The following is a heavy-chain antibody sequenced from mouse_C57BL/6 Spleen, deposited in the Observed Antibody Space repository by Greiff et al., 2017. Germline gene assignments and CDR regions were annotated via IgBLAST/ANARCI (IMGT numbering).Heavy chain of an antibody. CDR1: GFNIKNTY. CDR3: ARSGGLYDGYLYYAMDY. V-gene: IGHV14-3*01. J-gene: IGHJ4*01. D-gene: IGHD2-3*01. Sequence: EVKLQESVAELVRPGASVKLSCTASGFNIKNTYMHWVKQRPEQGLEWIGRIDPANGNTKYAPKFQGKATITADTSSNTAYLQLSSLTSEDTAIYYCARSGGLYDGYLYYAMDYWGQGTSVTVSS. CDR2: IDPANGNT.